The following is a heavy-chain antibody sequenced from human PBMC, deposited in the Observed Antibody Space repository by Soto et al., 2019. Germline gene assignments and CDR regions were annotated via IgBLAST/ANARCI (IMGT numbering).Heavy chain of an antibody. J-gene: IGHJ6*02. CDR1: GFTFSSYA. Sequence: GGSLRLSCAASGFTFSSYAMSWVRQAPGKGLEWVSAISGSGGSTYYADSVKGRFTISRDNSKNTLYLQMNSLRAEDTAVYYCAKTPYDYYYYYGMDVWGQGTTVTVSS. CDR3: AKTPYDYYYYYGMDV. CDR2: ISGSGGST. V-gene: IGHV3-23*01.